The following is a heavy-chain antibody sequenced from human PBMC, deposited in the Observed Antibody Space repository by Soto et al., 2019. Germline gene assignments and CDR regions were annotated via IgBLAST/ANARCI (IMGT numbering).Heavy chain of an antibody. V-gene: IGHV1-18*01. CDR2: ISAPNGNT. CDR1: GYGFTTYG. J-gene: IGHJ4*02. Sequence: QVHLVQSGAEVKKPGASVKVSCKGSGYGFTTYGITWVRQAPGQGLEWMAWISAPNGNTNYAQKLQGRVTVTRDTSTSTAYTELRSLRSDDTAVYYCARGRYGDYWGQGALVTVSS. D-gene: IGHD1-1*01. CDR3: ARGRYGDY.